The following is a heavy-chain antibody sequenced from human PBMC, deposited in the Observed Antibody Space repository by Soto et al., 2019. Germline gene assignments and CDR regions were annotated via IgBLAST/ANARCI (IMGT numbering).Heavy chain of an antibody. Sequence: QVQLVQSGAEVKKPGASVKVSCKASGYTFTSYAMHWVRQAPGQRLEWMGGINAGNGNTNYSQKFQGRVTITRAPSASTAYMELSSLRSEDTAVYYCARGRGSGWYDYYYYGMDVWGQGTTVTVSS. D-gene: IGHD6-19*01. CDR3: ARGRGSGWYDYYYYGMDV. V-gene: IGHV1-3*01. CDR2: INAGNGNT. J-gene: IGHJ6*02. CDR1: GYTFTSYA.